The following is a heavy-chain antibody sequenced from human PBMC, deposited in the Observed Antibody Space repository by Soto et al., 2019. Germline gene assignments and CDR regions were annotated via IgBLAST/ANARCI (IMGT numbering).Heavy chain of an antibody. CDR2: IYYSGST. V-gene: IGHV4-39*01. J-gene: IGHJ5*02. CDR1: GGSISSSSYY. Sequence: SETLSLTCTVSGGSISSSSYYWGWIRQPPGKGLEWIGSIYYSGSTYYNPSLKSRVTISVDTSKNQFSLKLSSVTAADTAVYYCARPRITMVRGVILHNWLDPWGQGTLVTVSS. CDR3: ARPRITMVRGVILHNWLDP. D-gene: IGHD3-10*01.